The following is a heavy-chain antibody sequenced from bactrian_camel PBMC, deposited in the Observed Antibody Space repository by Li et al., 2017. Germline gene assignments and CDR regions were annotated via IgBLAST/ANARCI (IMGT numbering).Heavy chain of an antibody. CDR1: GAISNNYC. V-gene: IGHV3S9*01. CDR3: AADKRLTDYTDYVSYSGC. D-gene: IGHD4*01. CDR2: IDSDGSE. J-gene: IGHJ6*01. Sequence: HVQLVESGGGQVQTGGSLRLSCVRSGAISNNYCVGWFRQRPGKAREGVASIDSDGSEYYAGSVKGRFIISQDKSKNAVYLQMNSLRPDDTGVYYCAADKRLTDYTDYVSYSGCWGQGTQVTVS.